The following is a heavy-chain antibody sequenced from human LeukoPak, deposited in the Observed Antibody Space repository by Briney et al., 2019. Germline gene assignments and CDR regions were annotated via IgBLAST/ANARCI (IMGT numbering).Heavy chain of an antibody. CDR1: GFTFSSYS. J-gene: IGHJ4*02. D-gene: IGHD4-17*01. CDR3: ARDPDYGDDRYFDY. Sequence: PGGSLSLSCAASGFTFSSYSMNWVRQAPGKGLEWVSSISSSTSYIYYADSVKGRFTISRDNAKNSLYLQMNSLRAEDTAVYYCARDPDYGDDRYFDYWGQGTLVTVSS. CDR2: ISSSTSYI. V-gene: IGHV3-21*01.